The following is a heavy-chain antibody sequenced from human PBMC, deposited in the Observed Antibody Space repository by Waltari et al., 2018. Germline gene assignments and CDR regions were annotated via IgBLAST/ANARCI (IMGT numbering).Heavy chain of an antibody. CDR3: ASSSGYYDFWSGQYYYYYMDV. CDR2: INHSGST. D-gene: IGHD3-3*01. V-gene: IGHV4-34*01. Sequence: QVQLQQWGAGLLKPSETLSLTCAVYGGSFSGYYWSWIRQPPGKGLGWIGEINHSGSTNYNPSLKSRVTISVDTSKNQFSLKLSSVTAADTAVYYCASSSGYYDFWSGQYYYYYMDVWGKGTTVTVSS. J-gene: IGHJ6*03. CDR1: GGSFSGYY.